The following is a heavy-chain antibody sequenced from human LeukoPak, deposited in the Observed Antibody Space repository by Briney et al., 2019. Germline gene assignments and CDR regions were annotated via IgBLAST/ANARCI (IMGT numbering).Heavy chain of an antibody. CDR3: ARKSRITRIRGDDAFDI. CDR1: GYTFTNYG. J-gene: IGHJ3*02. CDR2: INPYSGNT. D-gene: IGHD3-10*01. V-gene: IGHV1-18*01. Sequence: ASVKVSCKASGYTFTNYGISWVRQAPGQGLEWMGWINPYSGNTNYAQKFQGRVTLTTDTSTSTAYMELRSLRYDDTAVYYCARKSRITRIRGDDAFDIWGQGTMVTVSS.